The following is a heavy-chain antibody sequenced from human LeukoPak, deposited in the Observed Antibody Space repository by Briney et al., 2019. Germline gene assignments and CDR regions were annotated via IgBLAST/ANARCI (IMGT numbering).Heavy chain of an antibody. J-gene: IGHJ4*02. Sequence: ASVTVSCMSSGYTFTNYYMHWVRQAPAQGLEWMGLINPTGTSTNYAQKFRGRVTMTRDTSPTTVYMALISLRYEDTARYYCAREESGGYFDYWGQGTLVSVSS. V-gene: IGHV1-46*01. CDR3: AREESGGYFDY. CDR1: GYTFTNYY. D-gene: IGHD2-8*02. CDR2: INPTGTST.